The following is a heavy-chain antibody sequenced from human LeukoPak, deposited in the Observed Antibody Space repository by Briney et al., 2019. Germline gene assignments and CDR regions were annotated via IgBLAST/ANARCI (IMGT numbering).Heavy chain of an antibody. CDR1: GFTVSSNY. CDR3: ARDRRGSYYFDY. J-gene: IGHJ4*02. Sequence: GGSLRLSCAASGFTVSSNYMSWVRQALGKGLEWVSVIYSGGSTYCADSVKGRFTISRDNSKNTLYLQMNSLRAEDTAVYYCARDRRGSYYFDYWGQGTLVTVSS. D-gene: IGHD1-26*01. CDR2: IYSGGST. V-gene: IGHV3-53*01.